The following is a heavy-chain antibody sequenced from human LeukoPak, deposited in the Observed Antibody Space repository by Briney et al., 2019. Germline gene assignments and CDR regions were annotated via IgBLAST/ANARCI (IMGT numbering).Heavy chain of an antibody. D-gene: IGHD6-19*01. CDR2: ISNSGDT. J-gene: IGHJ1*01. Sequence: SETLSLTCTVSGYSISSGCYWGWIRQPPGEGLEWIGAISNSGDTYYKPSLKSRLTLSMDTLKNQFSLKVRSVTAADTAVYYCARAPGSGWSDWGQGTLVTVSS. V-gene: IGHV4-38-2*02. CDR3: ARAPGSGWSD. CDR1: GYSISSGCY.